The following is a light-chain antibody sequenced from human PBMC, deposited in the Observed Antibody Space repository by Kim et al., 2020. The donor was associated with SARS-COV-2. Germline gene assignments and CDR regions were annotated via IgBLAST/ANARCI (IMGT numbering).Light chain of an antibody. Sequence: ASVGDRVTITCRASRTISRYLNWYQQKPGKDPKLLIYAASSLHSGVPSRFSGSGSGTDFTLTINGLQPEDFATYYCQQSYGTSWTFGQGTKVDIK. V-gene: IGKV1-39*01. CDR1: RTISRY. CDR2: AAS. CDR3: QQSYGTSWT. J-gene: IGKJ1*01.